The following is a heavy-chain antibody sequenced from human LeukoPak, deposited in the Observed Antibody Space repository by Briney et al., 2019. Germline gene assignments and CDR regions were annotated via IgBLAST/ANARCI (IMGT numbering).Heavy chain of an antibody. CDR3: AKDLFPAVAGTADY. CDR2: ISGSGGRT. J-gene: IGHJ4*02. Sequence: GGSLRLSCAASGFTFSSYAMSWVRQAPGEGLEWVSVISGSGGRTYYADSVKGRFTISRDNSKNTLYLQMNSLRAEDTAVYYCAKDLFPAVAGTADYWGQGTLVTVSS. CDR1: GFTFSSYA. V-gene: IGHV3-23*01. D-gene: IGHD6-19*01.